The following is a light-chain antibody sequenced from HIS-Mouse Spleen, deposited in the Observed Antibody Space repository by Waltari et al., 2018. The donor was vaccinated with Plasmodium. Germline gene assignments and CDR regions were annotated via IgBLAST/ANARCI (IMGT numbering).Light chain of an antibody. V-gene: IGLV2-23*01. CDR1: SSDVGSYNL. Sequence: QSALTQPASVSGSPGQSITISCTGTSSDVGSYNLVSWYQQHPGKAPKPMIYEGSKRPSGVSNRFPGSKAGNTASLTISGLQAEDEADYYCCSYAGSRMVFGGGTKLTVL. CDR3: CSYAGSRMV. CDR2: EGS. J-gene: IGLJ2*01.